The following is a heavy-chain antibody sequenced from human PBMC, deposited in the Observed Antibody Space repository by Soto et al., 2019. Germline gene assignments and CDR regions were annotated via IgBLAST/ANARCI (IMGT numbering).Heavy chain of an antibody. J-gene: IGHJ5*02. CDR1: GFLFINAW. V-gene: IGHV3-15*07. CDR2: IKSETGGGTT. CDR3: TTTYTGGSFYT. Sequence: VQVVESGGGLVQPGKSLRLSCAASGFLFINAWMNWVRQAPGKGLEWVGRIKSETGGGTTDYAAPVKGRFTIARDDATNMLYLQMNSLKTEDTAVYYCTTTYTGGSFYTWGQGTLVTVSS. D-gene: IGHD1-26*01.